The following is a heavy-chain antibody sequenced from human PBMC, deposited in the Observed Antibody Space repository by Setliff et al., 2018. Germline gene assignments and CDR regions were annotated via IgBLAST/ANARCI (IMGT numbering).Heavy chain of an antibody. CDR3: AREGVDTRSSTDYRYYMDV. CDR1: GGTFRSYG. V-gene: IGHV1-69*05. J-gene: IGHJ6*03. CDR2: TIPSFGST. Sequence: SVKVSCKASGGTFRSYGISWVRQAPGQGLEWMGGTIPSFGSTNYAQKLQDRVTIITDESTSTAYMELSSLRTEDTAVYYCAREGVDTRSSTDYRYYMDVWGKGTRSPSP. D-gene: IGHD5-18*01.